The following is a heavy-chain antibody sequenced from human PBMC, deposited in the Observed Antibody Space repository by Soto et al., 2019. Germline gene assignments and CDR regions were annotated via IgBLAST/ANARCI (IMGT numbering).Heavy chain of an antibody. CDR2: ITSSSTYI. CDR1: GFTFSAYS. CDR3: ARDLLEGYGHARQPDY. Sequence: PVVSLRLSCVASGFTFSAYSMSWVRQAPGQGLEWVSSITSSSTYIYYTRSVEGRFTISRDDAKNSLHLQMNSLRAEDTAVYYCARDLLEGYGHARQPDYWGQGTQVTVSS. V-gene: IGHV3-21*06. J-gene: IGHJ4*02. D-gene: IGHD5-18*01.